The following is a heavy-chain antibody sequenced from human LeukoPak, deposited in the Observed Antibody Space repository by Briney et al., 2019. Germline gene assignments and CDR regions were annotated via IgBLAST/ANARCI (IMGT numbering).Heavy chain of an antibody. Sequence: SVKVSCKASGGTFNRCAIIRVRQDPGQGREWMGGIIPIFGTANYAQKFQGRVTITADESTSTAYMELSSLRSEDTAVYYCARLVRGVPDNGPFDYWGQGTLVTVSS. J-gene: IGHJ4*02. D-gene: IGHD3-10*01. CDR1: GGTFNRCA. CDR3: ARLVRGVPDNGPFDY. V-gene: IGHV1-69*13. CDR2: IIPIFGTA.